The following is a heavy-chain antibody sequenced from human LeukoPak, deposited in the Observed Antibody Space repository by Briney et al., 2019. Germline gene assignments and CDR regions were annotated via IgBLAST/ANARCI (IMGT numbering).Heavy chain of an antibody. CDR3: AKVYLKYSSGWSHY. CDR1: GFTFDDYA. CDR2: ISGDGGST. D-gene: IGHD6-19*01. V-gene: IGHV3-43*02. Sequence: GGSLRLSCAASGFTFDDYAMHWVRQAPGKGLEWVSLISGDGGSTYYADSVKGRFTISRDNSKNSLYLQMNSLRTQDTALYYCAKVYLKYSSGWSHYSGQGTLVTVSS. J-gene: IGHJ4*02.